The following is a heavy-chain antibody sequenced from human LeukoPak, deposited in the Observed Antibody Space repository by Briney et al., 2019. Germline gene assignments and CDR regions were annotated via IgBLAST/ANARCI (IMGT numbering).Heavy chain of an antibody. CDR2: ISSSGSTT. D-gene: IGHD4-17*01. J-gene: IGHJ4*02. CDR3: ARGRDGDYVPLDY. Sequence: GGSLRLSCAASGFTFSSYEMNWVRQAPEKELEWVSYISSSGSTTYYADSVKGRFTISRDNAKKSLYLQMNSLRAEDTAVYYCARGRDGDYVPLDYWGQGTLVTVSS. CDR1: GFTFSSYE. V-gene: IGHV3-48*03.